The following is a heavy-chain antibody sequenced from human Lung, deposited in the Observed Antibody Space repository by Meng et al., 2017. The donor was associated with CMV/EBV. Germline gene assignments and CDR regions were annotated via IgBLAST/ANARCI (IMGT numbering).Heavy chain of an antibody. CDR2: NSSDGGSL. CDR1: GFRFDGYS. Sequence: SCAASGFRFDGYSLHWVRQAPGRGLEWVSGNSSDGGSLEYSDSMKGRITISRDNAKNSLYLQMVSLRPEDTGFYYCTRDEVAHLYGGNFQIWGQGPMVTVSS. V-gene: IGHV3-9*01. J-gene: IGHJ3*02. D-gene: IGHD4-23*01. CDR3: TRDEVAHLYGGNFQI.